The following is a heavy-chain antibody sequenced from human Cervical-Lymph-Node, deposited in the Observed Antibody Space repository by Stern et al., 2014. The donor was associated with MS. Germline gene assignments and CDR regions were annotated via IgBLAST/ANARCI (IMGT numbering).Heavy chain of an antibody. Sequence: QVQLVQSGAEVKKPGSSVKVSCKASGGTFSSYAISWVRQAPGQGLEWMGRIIPILGIANYAQKFQGRVTITADKSTSTAYMELSSLRSEDTAVYYCARVPNNWNYAAPHDYWGQGTLVTVSS. D-gene: IGHD1-7*01. CDR2: IIPILGIA. J-gene: IGHJ4*02. CDR3: ARVPNNWNYAAPHDY. CDR1: GGTFSSYA. V-gene: IGHV1-69*09.